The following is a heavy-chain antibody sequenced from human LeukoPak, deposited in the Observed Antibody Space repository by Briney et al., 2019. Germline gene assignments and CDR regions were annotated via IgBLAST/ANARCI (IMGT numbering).Heavy chain of an antibody. J-gene: IGHJ4*02. V-gene: IGHV3-74*01. CDR3: ARGSGIITGIDE. CDR2: IKDDGSHT. D-gene: IGHD6-25*01. CDR1: RFTFNSHW. Sequence: CGTLKLPCAEYRFTFNSHWIHWVRQASRKELVWVSRIKDDGSHTNYADSVKGRFTISRDNAKNTLSLQMNSLRAEDTAVYYCARGSGIITGIDEWGQGTLVTVSS.